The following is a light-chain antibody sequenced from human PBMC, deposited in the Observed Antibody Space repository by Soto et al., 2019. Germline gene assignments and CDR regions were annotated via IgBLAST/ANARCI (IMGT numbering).Light chain of an antibody. V-gene: IGKV3-15*01. J-gene: IGKJ2*02. CDR2: GAS. CDR1: QSVSSN. Sequence: IVMTQSPATLSVSPGERATLSCRASQSVSSNLAWYQQKPGQASRLLIYGASTRATGIPARFSGSGSGTEFTLTISSLQSEDFAVYYCQQYNNWPPWTFGQGTKLEIK. CDR3: QQYNNWPPWT.